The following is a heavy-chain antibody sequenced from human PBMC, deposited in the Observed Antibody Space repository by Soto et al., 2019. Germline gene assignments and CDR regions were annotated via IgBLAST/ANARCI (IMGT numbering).Heavy chain of an antibody. J-gene: IGHJ4*02. Sequence: QVQLVQSGAEVKKPGSSVKVSCKASGGTFSSYAISWVRQAPGQGLEWMGGIIPIFGTANYAQKFQGRVTITADESTSTAYVELSSLRSEDTAVYYCARDGYYYDSSGYYYYFDSWGQGTLVTVSS. CDR3: ARDGYYYDSSGYYYYFDS. CDR2: IIPIFGTA. D-gene: IGHD3-22*01. CDR1: GGTFSSYA. V-gene: IGHV1-69*12.